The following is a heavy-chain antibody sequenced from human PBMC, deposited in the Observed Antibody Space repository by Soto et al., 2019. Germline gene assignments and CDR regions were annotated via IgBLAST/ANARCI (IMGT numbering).Heavy chain of an antibody. CDR2: IWFDGSHK. CDR3: AKDSSLGGRYHEGPFDI. J-gene: IGHJ3*02. CDR1: GFTFSYFG. Sequence: PGGSLRLSCAASGFTFSYFGMHWVRQAPGKGLEWMAIIWFDGSHKYYADSVKGRFTISRDNSKNTLYLQMSSLRAEDTAIYYCAKDSSLGGRYHEGPFDIWGRGTMVTVSS. V-gene: IGHV3-33*06. D-gene: IGHD1-26*01.